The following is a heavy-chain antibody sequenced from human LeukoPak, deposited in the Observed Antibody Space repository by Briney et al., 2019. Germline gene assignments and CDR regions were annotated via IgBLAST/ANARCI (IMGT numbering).Heavy chain of an antibody. Sequence: GGSLRLSCAASGFTFSSYGMHWVRQAPGKGLEWVAFIRYDGSNKYYADSVKGRFTISRDNSKNTLYLQMNSLRAEDTAVYYCAKEGLYFSSSPRPYYFDYWGQGTLVTVSS. CDR3: AKEGLYFSSSPRPYYFDY. CDR1: GFTFSSYG. V-gene: IGHV3-30*02. CDR2: IRYDGSNK. J-gene: IGHJ4*02. D-gene: IGHD6-6*01.